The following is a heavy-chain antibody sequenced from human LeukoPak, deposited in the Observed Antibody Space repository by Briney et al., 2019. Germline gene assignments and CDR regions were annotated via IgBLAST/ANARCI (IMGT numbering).Heavy chain of an antibody. Sequence: GGSLRLSCAASGFTFDDYGMSWVRQAPGKGLEWVAVIWYDGSNKYYADSVKGRFTISRDNSKNTLYLQMNSLRAEDTAVYYCARNVELDYGDFHDAFDIWGQGTMVTVSS. CDR3: ARNVELDYGDFHDAFDI. J-gene: IGHJ3*02. CDR1: GFTFDDYG. V-gene: IGHV3-33*08. D-gene: IGHD4-17*01. CDR2: IWYDGSNK.